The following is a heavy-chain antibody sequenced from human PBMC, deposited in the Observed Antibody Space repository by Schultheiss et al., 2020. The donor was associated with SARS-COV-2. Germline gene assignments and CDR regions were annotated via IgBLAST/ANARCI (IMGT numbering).Heavy chain of an antibody. CDR1: GYTFTSYG. J-gene: IGHJ4*02. Sequence: SVKVSCKASGYTFTSYGISWVRQAPGQGLEWMGGIIPIFGTANYAQKFQGRVTITADESTSTAYMELSSLRSEDTAVYYCAILVSSSRGFDYWGQGTLVTVSS. CDR2: IIPIFGTA. D-gene: IGHD6-13*01. V-gene: IGHV1-69*13. CDR3: AILVSSSRGFDY.